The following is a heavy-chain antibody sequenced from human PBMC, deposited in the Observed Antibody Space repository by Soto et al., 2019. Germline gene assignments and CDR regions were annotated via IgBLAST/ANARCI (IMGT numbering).Heavy chain of an antibody. Sequence: EVQLLESGGGLVQPGGSLRLSCAASGFTFSSYAMSWVRQAPGKGLEWVSAISGSGGSTYYADSVKGRFTISRDNSKNTLYLQMNSLRAEDTAVYYCAKYCSGGSCPPYYFDYWGQGTLVTVSS. CDR2: ISGSGGST. V-gene: IGHV3-23*01. D-gene: IGHD2-15*01. CDR1: GFTFSSYA. J-gene: IGHJ4*02. CDR3: AKYCSGGSCPPYYFDY.